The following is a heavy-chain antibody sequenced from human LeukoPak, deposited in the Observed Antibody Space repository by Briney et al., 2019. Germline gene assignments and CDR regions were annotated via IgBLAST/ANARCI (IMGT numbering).Heavy chain of an antibody. D-gene: IGHD2-21*02. CDR1: GFTFDDYA. CDR3: AKDKGGGGDVPDY. J-gene: IGHJ4*02. V-gene: IGHV3-9*01. Sequence: PGGSLRLSCAASGFTFDDYAMHWVRQAPGKGLEWVSGISWNSGTIGYADSVKGRFTISRDNAKNSLYLQMNSLRPKDTALYYCAKDKGGGGDVPDYWGQGTLVTVSS. CDR2: ISWNSGTI.